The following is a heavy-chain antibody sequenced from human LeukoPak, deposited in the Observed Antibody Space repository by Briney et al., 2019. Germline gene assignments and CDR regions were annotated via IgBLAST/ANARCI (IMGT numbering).Heavy chain of an antibody. CDR2: IYYSGST. CDR3: ARNYSSGFFDY. Sequence: PSETLSLTCTVSGGSISSGSYYWGWIRQPPGKGLEWIGSIYYSGSTYYNPSLKSRVTISVDTSKNQFSLKLSSVTAADTAVYYCARNYSSGFFDYWGQGTLVTVSS. V-gene: IGHV4-39*01. CDR1: GGSISSGSYY. D-gene: IGHD6-19*01. J-gene: IGHJ4*02.